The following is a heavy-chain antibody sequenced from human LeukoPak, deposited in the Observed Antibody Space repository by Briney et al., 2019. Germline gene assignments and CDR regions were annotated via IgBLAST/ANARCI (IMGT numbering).Heavy chain of an antibody. D-gene: IGHD3-22*01. CDR3: ARFSEGYYYDSSGYYPYGMDV. V-gene: IGHV1-8*02. Sequence: ASVKVSCKASGYTFTGYYMHWVRQAPGQGLEWMGWMNPNSGNTGYAQKFQGRVTMTRNTSISTAYMELSSLRSEDTAVYYCARFSEGYYYDSSGYYPYGMDVWGQGTTVTVSS. J-gene: IGHJ6*02. CDR1: GYTFTGYY. CDR2: MNPNSGNT.